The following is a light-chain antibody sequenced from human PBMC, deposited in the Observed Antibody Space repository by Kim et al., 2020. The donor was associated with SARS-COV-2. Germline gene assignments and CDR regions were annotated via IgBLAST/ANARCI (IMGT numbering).Light chain of an antibody. CDR2: GAS. Sequence: ETVMTQSPATLSVSPGERVTLSCRASQTVSSSLAWYQQKPGQAPRLLIYGASARATSTPARFSGSASGTEFTLTISSLQSEDFAVYYCQQYYNWPRTFGQGTKVDIK. J-gene: IGKJ1*01. CDR3: QQYYNWPRT. V-gene: IGKV3-15*01. CDR1: QTVSSS.